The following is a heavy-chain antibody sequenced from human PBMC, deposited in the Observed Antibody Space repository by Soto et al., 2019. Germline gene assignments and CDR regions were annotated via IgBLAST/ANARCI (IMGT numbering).Heavy chain of an antibody. CDR3: ARWLTQETFDV. CDR1: GASLSSDY. V-gene: IGHV4-59*01. D-gene: IGHD3-9*01. CDR2: IYYSGSI. Sequence: QVQLQESGPGLLKPSETLSLTCTVSGASLSSDYWSWIRQPPGKGLEWIGYIYYSGSINYSPSLKSRASISGDTSKNQFSLTLTSVTAADSAVYYCARWLTQETFDVWGQGTMVTVSS. J-gene: IGHJ3*01.